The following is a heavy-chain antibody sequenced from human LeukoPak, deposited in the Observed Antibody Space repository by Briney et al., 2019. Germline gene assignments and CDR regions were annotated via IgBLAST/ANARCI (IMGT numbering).Heavy chain of an antibody. CDR1: GFTFSSYAM. Sequence: GSLRLSCAASGFTFSSYAMSWVRQPPGKGLEWIGEIYHSGSTTYNPSLKSRVTISVDKSKNHFSLNLNSVTAADTAVYYCARGGIRFFTDYWGQGTLVTVSS. J-gene: IGHJ4*02. CDR3: ARGGIRFFTDY. D-gene: IGHD3-3*01. CDR2: IYHSGST. V-gene: IGHV4-4*02.